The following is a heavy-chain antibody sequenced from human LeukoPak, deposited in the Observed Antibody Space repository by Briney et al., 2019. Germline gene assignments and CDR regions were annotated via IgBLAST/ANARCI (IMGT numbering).Heavy chain of an antibody. CDR2: IVPNSGGT. V-gene: IGHV1-2*02. CDR1: GYSFSAYY. D-gene: IGHD1-26*01. J-gene: IGHJ4*02. Sequence: ASVKVSCKASGYSFSAYYMHWVRQAPGQGLEWMGFIVPNSGGTDYAQKFQGRVTMTRDTSISTAYMELSRLRSDDTAVFYCALSVGATMGFDYWGQGTLVTVSS. CDR3: ALSVGATMGFDY.